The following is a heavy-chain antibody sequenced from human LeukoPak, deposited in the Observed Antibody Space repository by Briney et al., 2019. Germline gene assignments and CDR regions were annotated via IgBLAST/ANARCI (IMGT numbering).Heavy chain of an antibody. Sequence: ASVKVSCKASGYTFTGYYMHWVRQAPGQGLEWMGWINPNSGGTNYAQKFQGRVTMTRETSISTAYMELSRLRSDDTAVYYCARDGVGYYDSSGYYYLQHWGQGTLVTVSS. D-gene: IGHD3-22*01. CDR3: ARDGVGYYDSSGYYYLQH. J-gene: IGHJ1*01. V-gene: IGHV1-2*02. CDR1: GYTFTGYY. CDR2: INPNSGGT.